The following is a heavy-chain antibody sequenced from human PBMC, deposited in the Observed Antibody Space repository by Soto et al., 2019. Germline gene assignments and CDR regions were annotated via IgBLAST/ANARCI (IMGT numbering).Heavy chain of an antibody. D-gene: IGHD1-1*01. Sequence: EVQLLESGGGLVQPGGSLRLSCAVSGFSFSTYGVTWVRQAPGKGLEWVSGVSGGSGTTHYADSVKGRFTITGDTSKNTVYLHMNSLRVEYTAVYYCAKWNGYGDHWGQGTLVTVSS. CDR1: GFSFSTYG. CDR3: AKWNGYGDH. J-gene: IGHJ4*02. CDR2: VSGGSGTT. V-gene: IGHV3-23*01.